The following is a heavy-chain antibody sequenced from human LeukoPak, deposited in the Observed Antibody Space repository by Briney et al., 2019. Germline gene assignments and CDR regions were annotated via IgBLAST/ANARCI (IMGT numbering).Heavy chain of an antibody. Sequence: GGSLRLSCAASGFTLRSYGMHWLGQAPRKGLEGVAVIWYDGSKKYYADSVKGRFTISRDNSKNTLYLQMNSLRAEDTAVYYCARDQEKATGTGAFDIWGQGTMVTVSS. D-gene: IGHD3-9*01. CDR3: ARDQEKATGTGAFDI. J-gene: IGHJ3*02. CDR2: IWYDGSKK. V-gene: IGHV3-33*01. CDR1: GFTLRSYG.